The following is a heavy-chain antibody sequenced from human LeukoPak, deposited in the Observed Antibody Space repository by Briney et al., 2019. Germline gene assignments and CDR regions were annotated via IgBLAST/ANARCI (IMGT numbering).Heavy chain of an antibody. D-gene: IGHD3-16*01. CDR2: ISSSSSYI. CDR3: ARRDIMIARGDFDY. J-gene: IGHJ4*02. CDR1: GFTFSSYS. Sequence: GGSLRLSCAASGFTFSSYSMNWVRQAPGKGLEWVSSISSSSSYIYYADSVKGRFTISRDNAKNSLYQQMNSLRAEDTAVYYCARRDIMIARGDFDYWGQGTLVTVSS. V-gene: IGHV3-21*01.